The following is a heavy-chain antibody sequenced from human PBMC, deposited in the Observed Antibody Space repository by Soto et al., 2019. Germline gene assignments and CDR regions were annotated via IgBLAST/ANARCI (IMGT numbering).Heavy chain of an antibody. D-gene: IGHD6-13*01. V-gene: IGHV3-64*02. CDR2: ISSICDTA. Sequence: PGGSLRLSCAASGFTFSIYAMHWVRQAPVHGLEFVAAISSICDTAYYPDSVKGRFSMCRYNSKKTVYLQMCSLRGEDMAVYDCERAKGSSWYDYWGQGT. CDR1: GFTFSIYA. J-gene: IGHJ4*02. CDR3: ERAKGSSWYDY.